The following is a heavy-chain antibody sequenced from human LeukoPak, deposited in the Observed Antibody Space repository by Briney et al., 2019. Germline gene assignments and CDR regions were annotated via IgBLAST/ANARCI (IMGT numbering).Heavy chain of an antibody. Sequence: PSETLSLTCTVSDGSISSYYWSWIRQPPGKGLEWIGYIYYSGSTNYNPSLKSRVTISVDTSKNQFSLKLSSVTAADTAVYYCARGGLVGWLQSVFDYWGQGTLVTVSS. CDR1: DGSISSYY. D-gene: IGHD5-24*01. V-gene: IGHV4-59*01. J-gene: IGHJ4*02. CDR2: IYYSGST. CDR3: ARGGLVGWLQSVFDY.